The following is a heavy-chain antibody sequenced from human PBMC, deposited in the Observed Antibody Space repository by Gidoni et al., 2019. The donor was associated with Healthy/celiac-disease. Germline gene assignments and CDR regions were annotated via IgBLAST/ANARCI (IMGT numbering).Heavy chain of an antibody. J-gene: IGHJ4*02. CDR3: ARAPAAAGPFDY. CDR1: GFTFSSYA. CDR2: ISYDGSNT. D-gene: IGHD6-13*01. V-gene: IGHV3-30-3*01. Sequence: QVQLVESGGGVVQPGRSLRLSCAASGFTFSSYAMHWVRQAPVKGLEWVAVISYDGSNTYYADSVKGLFTISRDNSKNTLYLQMNSLRAEDTAVYYCARAPAAAGPFDYWGQGTLVTVSS.